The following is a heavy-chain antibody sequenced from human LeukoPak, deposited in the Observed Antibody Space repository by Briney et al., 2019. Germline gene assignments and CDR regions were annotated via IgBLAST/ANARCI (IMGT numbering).Heavy chain of an antibody. J-gene: IGHJ4*02. CDR1: GFPFSSYS. CDR3: ARYSSGWRSPFDY. CDR2: ISSSSSYI. V-gene: IGHV3-21*01. D-gene: IGHD6-19*01. Sequence: GGSLTLSCAASGFPFSSYSMNWVRQAPGKGLEWVSSISSSSSYIYYADSVKGRFTISRDNAKNSLYLQMNSLRAEDTAVYYCARYSSGWRSPFDYWGQGTLVTVSS.